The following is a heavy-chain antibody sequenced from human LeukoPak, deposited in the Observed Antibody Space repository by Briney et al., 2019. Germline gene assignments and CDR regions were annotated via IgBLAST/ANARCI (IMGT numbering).Heavy chain of an antibody. CDR2: IYNSGST. D-gene: IGHD3-10*01. V-gene: IGHV4-38-2*01. CDR3: ARHYYGSGINWFDP. Sequence: ASETLSLTCAVSGYSISSDNWWGWIRQPPGKGLEWIGSIYNSGSTYYNPSLKSRVTISVDTSKNQFSLNLYSVTAADTAVYYCARHYYGSGINWFDPWGQGTLVTVSS. CDR1: GYSISSDNW. J-gene: IGHJ5*02.